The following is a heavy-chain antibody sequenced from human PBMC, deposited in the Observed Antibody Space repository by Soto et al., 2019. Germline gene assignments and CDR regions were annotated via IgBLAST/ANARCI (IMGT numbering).Heavy chain of an antibody. J-gene: IGHJ4*02. CDR1: GFTFSSYA. CDR3: ARDGVGVVPAAIRFDY. Sequence: QVQLVESGGGVVQPGRSLRLSCATSGFTFSSYAIHWVRQAPGNGLEWVAVISYDGSNKNYADSVKGRFTISRDNSKNTVDLQMNSLRAEDTSVYYYARDGVGVVPAAIRFDYWGQGTLVTVSS. CDR2: ISYDGSNK. D-gene: IGHD2-2*01. V-gene: IGHV3-30-3*01.